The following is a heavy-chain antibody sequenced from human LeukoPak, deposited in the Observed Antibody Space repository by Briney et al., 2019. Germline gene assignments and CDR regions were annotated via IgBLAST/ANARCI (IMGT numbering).Heavy chain of an antibody. V-gene: IGHV3-30*04. Sequence: GRSLRLSCAASGFTFSSYAMHWVRQAPGKGLEWVAVISYDGSNKYYADSVKGRFTISRDNSKNTLYLQMNSLRAEDTAVYYCARGQRRHTDMAPSFDYWGQGTLVTVSS. J-gene: IGHJ4*02. D-gene: IGHD5-18*01. CDR1: GFTFSSYA. CDR2: ISYDGSNK. CDR3: ARGQRRHTDMAPSFDY.